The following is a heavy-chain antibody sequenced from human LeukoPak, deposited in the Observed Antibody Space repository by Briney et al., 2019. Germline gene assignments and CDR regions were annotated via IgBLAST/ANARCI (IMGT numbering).Heavy chain of an antibody. J-gene: IGHJ6*03. CDR1: GFTFSSYA. CDR2: ISSSGSTI. Sequence: GGSLRLSCAASGFTFSSYAMSWVRQAPGKGLEWVSYISSSGSTIYYADSVKGRFTISRDNAKNSLYLQMNSLRAEDTAVYYCARVESYYYYYMDVWGKGTTVTVSS. CDR3: ARVESYYYYYMDV. V-gene: IGHV3-48*03. D-gene: IGHD5-24*01.